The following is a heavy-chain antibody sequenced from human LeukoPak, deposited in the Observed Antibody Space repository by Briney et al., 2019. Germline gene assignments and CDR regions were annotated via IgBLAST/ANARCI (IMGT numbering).Heavy chain of an antibody. Sequence: GASVKVSCKASGYTFTGYYMHWVRQAPGQGLEWMGWINPNSGGTNYAQKFQGRVTMTRDTSISTAYMELSRLRPDDTAVYYCASRVAMLWFGESDLDYWGQGTLVTVSS. V-gene: IGHV1-2*02. J-gene: IGHJ4*02. CDR3: ASRVAMLWFGESDLDY. D-gene: IGHD3-10*01. CDR1: GYTFTGYY. CDR2: INPNSGGT.